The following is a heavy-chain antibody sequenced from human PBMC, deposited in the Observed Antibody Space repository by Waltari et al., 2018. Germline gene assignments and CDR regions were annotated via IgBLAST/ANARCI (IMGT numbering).Heavy chain of an antibody. Sequence: EVPLVESGGGLLQRGGSLRPSCAGSGFDVRRSYMSCVRQAPGKGREWISGIHSGGNTYYADSVKGRFTISRDNSKNTLYFQMNSLRAEDTAVYYCAKDRSYGHSLANWGQGTLVTVSS. J-gene: IGHJ4*02. CDR2: IHSGGNT. CDR1: GFDVRRSY. CDR3: AKDRSYGHSLAN. V-gene: IGHV3-53*01. D-gene: IGHD4-17*01.